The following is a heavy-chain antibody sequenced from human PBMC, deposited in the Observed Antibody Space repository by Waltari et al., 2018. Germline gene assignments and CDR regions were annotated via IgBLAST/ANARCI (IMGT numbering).Heavy chain of an antibody. J-gene: IGHJ4*02. D-gene: IGHD3-3*01. CDR1: GFTLSVTW. V-gene: IGHV3-74*01. CDR2: ISGDGSTI. Sequence: EVQLVESGGGLVQPGGYLRLSCSASGFTLSVTWLHWVRQVPGKGLVWVSRISGDGSTINYADSVKGRFTISRDTAKNTLYLQMNSLRAEDTAVYYCARGADLRGQGILVTVSS. CDR3: ARGADL.